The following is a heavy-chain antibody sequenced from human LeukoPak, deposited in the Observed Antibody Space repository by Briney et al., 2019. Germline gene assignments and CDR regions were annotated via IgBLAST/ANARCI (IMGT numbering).Heavy chain of an antibody. CDR3: AKDQKRGVNYGDYDAFDI. V-gene: IGHV3-23*01. D-gene: IGHD4-17*01. J-gene: IGHJ3*02. CDR1: GFTFSSYG. Sequence: PGGSLRLSCAASGFTFSSYGMSWVRQAPGKGLEWVSAISGSGGSTYYADSVKGRFTISRDNSKNTLYLQMNSLRAEDTAVYYCAKDQKRGVNYGDYDAFDIWGQGTMVTVSS. CDR2: ISGSGGST.